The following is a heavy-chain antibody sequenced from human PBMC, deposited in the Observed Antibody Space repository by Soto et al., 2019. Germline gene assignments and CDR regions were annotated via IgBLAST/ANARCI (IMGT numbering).Heavy chain of an antibody. CDR3: AKTAPPPRLRYNWFDS. V-gene: IGHV3-23*01. CDR2: ISGSGGST. CDR1: GFTFSNYA. D-gene: IGHD2-15*01. J-gene: IGHJ5*01. Sequence: GGSLRLSCAASGFTFSNYAMSWVRQAPGKGLEWVSSISGSGGSTYYAASVKGRFTINRDNSNNSLYLQMSSLRAEDTAVYYCAKTAPPPRLRYNWFDSWGQGTTVTVSS.